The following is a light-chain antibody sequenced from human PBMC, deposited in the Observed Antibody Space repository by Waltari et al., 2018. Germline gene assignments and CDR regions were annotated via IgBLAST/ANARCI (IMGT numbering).Light chain of an antibody. J-gene: IGKJ1*01. CDR3: QQYGSTPWT. CDR1: HSVSSRY. Sequence: ENVLTQSPSTLSLSPGERVTLSCRASHSVSSRYLAWYQQKPGQAPRLLIYGAMNRATGIPDRFSGSGLATDFTFTISRLEPEDSAVYYCQQYGSTPWTFGLGTKVEIK. CDR2: GAM. V-gene: IGKV3-20*01.